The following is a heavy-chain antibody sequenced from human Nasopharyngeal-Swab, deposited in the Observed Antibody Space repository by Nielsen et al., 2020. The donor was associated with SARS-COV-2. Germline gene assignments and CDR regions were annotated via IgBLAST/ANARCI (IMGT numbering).Heavy chain of an antibody. Sequence: WSRQSPGKGLEWVSSISSSSSYIYYADSVKGRFTISRDNAKNSLYLQMNSLRAEDTAVYYCAREIGDTVTIDYWGQGTPVTVSS. V-gene: IGHV3-21*01. D-gene: IGHD4-17*01. J-gene: IGHJ4*02. CDR2: ISSSSSYI. CDR3: AREIGDTVTIDY.